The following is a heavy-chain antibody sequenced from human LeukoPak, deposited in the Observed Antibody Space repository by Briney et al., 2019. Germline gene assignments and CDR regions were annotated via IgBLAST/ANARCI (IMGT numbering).Heavy chain of an antibody. J-gene: IGHJ4*02. D-gene: IGHD6-13*01. CDR2: IYYSGST. Sequence: SETLSLTCTVSGGSISSSSYYWGWIRQPPGKGLEWIGSIYYSGSTYYNPSLKSRVTISVDTSKNQFSLKLSSVTAADTAVYYCARTGSSSSWYDDYWGQGTLVTVSS. CDR1: GGSISSSSYY. V-gene: IGHV4-39*07. CDR3: ARTGSSSSWYDDY.